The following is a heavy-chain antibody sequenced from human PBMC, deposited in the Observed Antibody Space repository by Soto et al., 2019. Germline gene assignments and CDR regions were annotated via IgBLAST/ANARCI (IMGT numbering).Heavy chain of an antibody. CDR1: GGTFSSYT. CDR3: ARGAAAAGTDY. D-gene: IGHD6-13*01. CDR2: IIPILGIA. Sequence: QVQLVQSGAEVKKPGSSVKVSCKASGGTFSSYTISWVRQAPGQGLEWMGRIIPILGIANYAQKLQGRVTXTXAKSTSTAYMELSSLRSEDTAVYYCARGAAAAGTDYWGQGTLVTVSS. V-gene: IGHV1-69*02. J-gene: IGHJ4*02.